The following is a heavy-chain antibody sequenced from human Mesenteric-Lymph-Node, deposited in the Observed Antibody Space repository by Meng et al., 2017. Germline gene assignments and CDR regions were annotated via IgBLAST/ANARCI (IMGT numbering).Heavy chain of an antibody. Sequence: SETLSLTCSVAGGSISGYYWSWIRQPPGKGLECIGYVYYTGGATYNPSLRSRVTISVDTSKNYFSLKLSSVTVADTAVYYCARVVGDSSGYYFFNYAFDIWGQGTMVTVSS. CDR3: ARVVGDSSGYYFFNYAFDI. CDR2: VYYTGGA. CDR1: GGSISGYY. D-gene: IGHD3-22*01. V-gene: IGHV4-59*01. J-gene: IGHJ3*02.